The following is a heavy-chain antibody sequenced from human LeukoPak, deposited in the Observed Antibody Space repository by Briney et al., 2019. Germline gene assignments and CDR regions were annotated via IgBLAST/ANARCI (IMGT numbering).Heavy chain of an antibody. Sequence: SVKVSCKASGGTFSSYAISWVRQAPGQGLEWMGRIIPIFGVANYAQKFQGRVTITADKSTSTAYMELSSLRSEDTAVYYCARETDLGGYDLFDYWGQGTLVTVSS. CDR3: ARETDLGGYDLFDY. CDR2: IIPIFGVA. D-gene: IGHD5-12*01. V-gene: IGHV1-69*04. CDR1: GGTFSSYA. J-gene: IGHJ4*02.